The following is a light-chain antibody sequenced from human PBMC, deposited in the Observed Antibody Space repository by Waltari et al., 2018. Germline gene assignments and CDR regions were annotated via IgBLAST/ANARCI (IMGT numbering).Light chain of an antibody. J-gene: IGLJ2*01. CDR1: NIGNKS. CDR3: QVWDTSTDHVV. Sequence: SYVVTQPPSVSVAPGQTARITCGGNNIGNKSEHWYQQKPGQAPVLVVYDVRDRPPGIPERFSGSKSANTATLTITGVVAGDEADYYCQVWDTSTDHVVFGGGTKLTVL. CDR2: DVR. V-gene: IGLV3-21*02.